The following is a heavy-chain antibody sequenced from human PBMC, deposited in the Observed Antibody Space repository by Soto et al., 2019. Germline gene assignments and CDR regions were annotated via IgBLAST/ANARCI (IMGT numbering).Heavy chain of an antibody. CDR1: GGSISSYY. V-gene: IGHV4-59*01. Sequence: PSGNLSLTCTVSGGSISSYYWSWIRQPPGKGLEWIGYIYYSGSTNYNPSLKSRVTISVDTSKNQFSLRLTSVTAADAAVYYCARRGVRAAATNLFDPCGQGSLVIVSS. J-gene: IGHJ5*02. D-gene: IGHD6-13*01. CDR3: ARRGVRAAATNLFDP. CDR2: IYYSGST.